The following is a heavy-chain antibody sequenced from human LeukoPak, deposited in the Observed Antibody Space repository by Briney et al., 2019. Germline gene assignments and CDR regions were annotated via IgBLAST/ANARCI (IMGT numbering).Heavy chain of an antibody. J-gene: IGHJ5*02. D-gene: IGHD6-13*01. Sequence: GGSLRLSCAASGFTFSSYDMHWVRQATGKGLEWVSAIGTAGDTYYPGSVKGRFTISRDNSKNTLYLQMNSLRAEDTAVYYCAHPTEYSSSWYGNWFDPWGQGTLVTVSS. CDR3: AHPTEYSSSWYGNWFDP. CDR1: GFTFSSYD. V-gene: IGHV3-13*01. CDR2: IGTAGDT.